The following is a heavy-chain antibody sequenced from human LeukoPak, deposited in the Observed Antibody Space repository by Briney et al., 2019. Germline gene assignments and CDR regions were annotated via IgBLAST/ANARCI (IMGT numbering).Heavy chain of an antibody. D-gene: IGHD2-8*01. CDR2: INHSGRT. J-gene: IGHJ6*02. Sequence: SETLFLTCAVYGGSFSGYFWSWIRQSPGKGLEWIGEINHSGRTNHNPSLKSRVTISVDTSKNQFSLNLRSVTAADTAVYYCARFNGAFKDRLYYDYQGMDVWGQGTTVTVSS. CDR3: ARFNGAFKDRLYYDYQGMDV. V-gene: IGHV4-34*01. CDR1: GGSFSGYF.